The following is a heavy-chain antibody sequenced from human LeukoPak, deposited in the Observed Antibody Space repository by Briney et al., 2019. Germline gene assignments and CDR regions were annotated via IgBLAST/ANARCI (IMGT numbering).Heavy chain of an antibody. CDR1: GYSFTSYW. V-gene: IGHV5-51*01. J-gene: IGHJ5*02. Sequence: GESLKISCKGSGYSFTSYWIGWVRQMPGKGLEWMGIIYPGDSDTRYSPSFHGQVTISAEKSISTAYLQWSSPKASDTAMYYCARLRTSARNDWFDPWGQGTLVTVSS. CDR3: ARLRTSARNDWFDP. D-gene: IGHD1-26*01. CDR2: IYPGDSDT.